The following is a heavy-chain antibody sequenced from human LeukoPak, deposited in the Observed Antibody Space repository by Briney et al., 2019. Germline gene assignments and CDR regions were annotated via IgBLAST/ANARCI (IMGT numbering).Heavy chain of an antibody. Sequence: PSGTLSLTFAVSGGSISSSNWWSWVRQPPGKGLEWIGEIYHSGSTNYNPSLKSRVTISVDKSKNQFSLKLSSVTAADTAVYYCARVPIVVVVAATLPEYYFDYWGQGTLVTVSS. J-gene: IGHJ4*02. CDR2: IYHSGST. D-gene: IGHD2-15*01. CDR3: ARVPIVVVVAATLPEYYFDY. CDR1: GGSISSSNW. V-gene: IGHV4-4*02.